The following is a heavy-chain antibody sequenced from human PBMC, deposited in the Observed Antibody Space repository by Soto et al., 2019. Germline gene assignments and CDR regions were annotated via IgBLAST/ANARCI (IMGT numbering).Heavy chain of an antibody. Sequence: ASVKVSCKASGYTFTSYAMHWVRQAPGQRLEWMGWINAGNGNTNYSQKFQGRVTITRDMSTNTIYMDLSGLRSEDTAVYYCAASPSFWQNYYYGAMDVWGQGTTVTVSS. CDR1: GYTFTSYA. CDR3: AASPSFWQNYYYGAMDV. J-gene: IGHJ6*02. CDR2: INAGNGNT. V-gene: IGHV1-3*01.